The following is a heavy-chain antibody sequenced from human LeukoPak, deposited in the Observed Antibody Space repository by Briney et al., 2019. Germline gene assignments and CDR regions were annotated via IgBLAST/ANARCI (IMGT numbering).Heavy chain of an antibody. CDR2: IYTTGST. J-gene: IGHJ5*02. Sequence: SETLSLTCTVSGASISSYYWSWIRQPAGKGLEWMGRIYTTGSTNYNPSLKSRGTMSVDKSKNQFSLKLSSVTAADTAVYYCARGGLPRENWFDPWGQGTLVTVSS. CDR3: ARGGLPRENWFDP. D-gene: IGHD1-26*01. CDR1: GASISSYY. V-gene: IGHV4-4*07.